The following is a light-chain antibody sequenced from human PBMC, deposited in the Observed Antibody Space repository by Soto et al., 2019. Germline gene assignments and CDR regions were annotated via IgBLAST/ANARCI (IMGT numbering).Light chain of an antibody. CDR1: QSVSSSH. CDR3: QQYDSSEYT. V-gene: IGKV3-20*01. CDR2: GAS. Sequence: EVVFSQSPVTLSLSPGERATLSCRASQSVSSSHLAWYQQKPGQAPRLLIYGASSRAAGIPDRFSGRGSGTDFTLTISRLEPEDFAVYYCQQYDSSEYTFGQGTKVDIK. J-gene: IGKJ2*01.